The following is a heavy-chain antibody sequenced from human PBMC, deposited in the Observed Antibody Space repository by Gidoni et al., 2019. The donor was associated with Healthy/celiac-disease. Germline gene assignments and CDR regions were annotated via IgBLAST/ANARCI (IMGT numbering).Heavy chain of an antibody. Sequence: QVQLQESGPGLVKPSGTLSLTCAVSGGSISSSSWWSWVRQPPGKGLEWIGEIYHSGSANYNPSLKSRVTISVDKSKNQFSLKLSSVTAADTAVYYCARGKWIAAAGGYYYCGMDVWGQGTTVTVSS. V-gene: IGHV4-4*02. CDR3: ARGKWIAAAGGYYYCGMDV. J-gene: IGHJ6*02. D-gene: IGHD6-13*01. CDR1: GGSISSSSW. CDR2: IYHSGSA.